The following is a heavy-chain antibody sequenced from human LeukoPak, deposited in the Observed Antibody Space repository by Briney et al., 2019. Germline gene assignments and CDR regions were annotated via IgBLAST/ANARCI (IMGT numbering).Heavy chain of an antibody. V-gene: IGHV3-20*04. Sequence: PGGSLRLSCAASGFTFDDYGMSWVRQAPGKGLEWVSGFNWNGGSTGYADSVKGRFTISRDNAKNSLYLQMNSLRAEDTALYYCARDPGGYDYLSGWFDPWGQGTLVTVSS. CDR1: GFTFDDYG. J-gene: IGHJ5*02. CDR2: FNWNGGST. CDR3: ARDPGGYDYLSGWFDP. D-gene: IGHD5-12*01.